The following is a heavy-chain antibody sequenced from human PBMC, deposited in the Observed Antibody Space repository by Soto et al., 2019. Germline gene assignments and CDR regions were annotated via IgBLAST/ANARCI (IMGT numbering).Heavy chain of an antibody. D-gene: IGHD4-17*01. CDR2: ISGSGGST. Sequence: EVQLLESGGGLVQPGGSLRLSCAASGFTFSSYAMSWVRQAPGKGLEWVSAISGSGGSTYYADSVKGRFTISRDNSKKTLYLQMDSLRAEDTAVYYCANYGDYGVVGYYYMDVWDKGTTVTVSS. CDR3: ANYGDYGVVGYYYMDV. CDR1: GFTFSSYA. J-gene: IGHJ6*03. V-gene: IGHV3-23*01.